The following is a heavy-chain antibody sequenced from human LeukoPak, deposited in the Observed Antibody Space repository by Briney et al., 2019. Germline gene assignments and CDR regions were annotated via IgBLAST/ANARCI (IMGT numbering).Heavy chain of an antibody. CDR2: ISYDGSNK. CDR1: GFTFSSYA. D-gene: IGHD2-21*01. CDR3: ARMWLGYYYMDV. V-gene: IGHV3-30-3*01. J-gene: IGHJ6*03. Sequence: GGSLRLSCAASGFTFSSYAMHWVRQAPGKGLEWVAVISYDGSNKYYADSVKGRFTISRDNSKNTLYLQMNSLRAEDTAVYYCARMWLGYYYMDVWGKGTTVTVSS.